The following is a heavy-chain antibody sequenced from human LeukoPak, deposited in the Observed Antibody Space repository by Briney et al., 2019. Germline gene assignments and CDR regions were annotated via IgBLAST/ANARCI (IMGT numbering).Heavy chain of an antibody. CDR1: NYIFATEG. CDR3: SFLTYCGGDCYIAPDY. CDR2: IIPIFGTA. D-gene: IGHD2-21*01. Sequence: SVKVSCKASNYIFATEGFSWVRQAPGQGLEWMGGIIPIFGTANYAQKFQGRVTITADESTSTAYMELSSLRSEDTAVYYCSFLTYCGGDCYIAPDYWGQGTLVTVSS. J-gene: IGHJ4*02. V-gene: IGHV1-69*13.